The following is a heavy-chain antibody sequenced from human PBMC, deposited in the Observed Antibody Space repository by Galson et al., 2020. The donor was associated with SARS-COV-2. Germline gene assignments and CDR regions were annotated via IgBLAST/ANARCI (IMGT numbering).Heavy chain of an antibody. Sequence: GESLKISCAASGFTINYYWTHWVRQAPGKGLEWVSRINGDGRSITYADSVKGRFTISRDNAMNTLYLQMNSLRAEDTAVYYCAREDYYGIAVWGQGTTVTVSS. CDR3: AREDYYGIAV. CDR2: INGDGRSI. J-gene: IGHJ6*02. V-gene: IGHV3-74*01. CDR1: GFTINYYW.